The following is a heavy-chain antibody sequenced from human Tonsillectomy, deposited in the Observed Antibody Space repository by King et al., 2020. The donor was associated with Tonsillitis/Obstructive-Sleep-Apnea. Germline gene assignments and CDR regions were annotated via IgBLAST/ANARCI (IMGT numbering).Heavy chain of an antibody. V-gene: IGHV4-39*01. J-gene: IGHJ3*02. D-gene: IGHD6-13*01. CDR1: GGSISSNSYY. Sequence: QLQESGPGLVKPSETLSLTCTVSGGSISSNSYYWGWIRQPPGEGLEWIGSMYYSGSAYYNPSLKSRVTISVDTSKNQLSLKLSSVTAADTAVYYCARHTAGSSWYRYAFDIWGQGTMVTVSS. CDR3: ARHTAGSSWYRYAFDI. CDR2: MYYSGSA.